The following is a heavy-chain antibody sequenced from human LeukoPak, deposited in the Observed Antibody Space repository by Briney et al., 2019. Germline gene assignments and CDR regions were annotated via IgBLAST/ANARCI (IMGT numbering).Heavy chain of an antibody. Sequence: GGSLRLSCAASGFTFSSYWMHWVRHAPGKGLVWVARINGDGGSTGYADSVKGRFPISRDNAKTTLYLQMNSLSAEDTAVYYCTRDANHYGGMDVWGQGTTVTVSS. CDR3: TRDANHYGGMDV. V-gene: IGHV3-74*01. CDR1: GFTFSSYW. J-gene: IGHJ6*02. CDR2: INGDGGST.